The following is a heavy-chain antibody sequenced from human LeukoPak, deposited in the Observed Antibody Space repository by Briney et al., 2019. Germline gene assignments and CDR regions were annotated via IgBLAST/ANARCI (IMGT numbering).Heavy chain of an antibody. CDR1: GGSFSGYY. V-gene: IGHV4-34*01. CDR3: ARGEVYGSGTDYFDY. D-gene: IGHD3-10*01. CDR2: INHSGST. Sequence: SETLSLTCAVYGGSFSGYYWSWIRQPPGKGLEWIGEINHSGSTNYNPSLKSRVTISVDTSKNQFSLKLSSVTAADTAVYYCARGEVYGSGTDYFDYWGQGTLVTVSS. J-gene: IGHJ4*02.